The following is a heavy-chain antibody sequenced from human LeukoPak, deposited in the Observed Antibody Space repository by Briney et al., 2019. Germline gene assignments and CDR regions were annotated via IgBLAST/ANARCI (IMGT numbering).Heavy chain of an antibody. V-gene: IGHV4-39*01. Sequence: SETLSLTRTVSGVSISSSNSYWGWIRQPPGKGLEWIGSIYYTGNTYYNASLKSRVTISIDTSKNQISLRLTSVTATDTAIYYCARQTGSGLFILPGGQGTLVTVSS. CDR1: GVSISSSNSY. D-gene: IGHD3/OR15-3a*01. CDR3: ARQTGSGLFILP. CDR2: IYYTGNT. J-gene: IGHJ4*02.